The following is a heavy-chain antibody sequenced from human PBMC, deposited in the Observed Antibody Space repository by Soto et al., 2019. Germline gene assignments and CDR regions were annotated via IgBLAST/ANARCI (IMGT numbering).Heavy chain of an antibody. CDR1: GGSISSSNW. D-gene: IGHD6-19*01. V-gene: IGHV4-4*02. CDR3: ARVAVAGTRVDY. J-gene: IGHJ4*02. CDR2: IYHSGST. Sequence: QVQLQESGPGLVKPSGTLSLTCAVSGGSISSSNWWSWVRQPPGKGLEWIGEIYHSGSTNYNPSLQSRVPLSVDQSQNQFSLKLSSVTAADTAVYYCARVAVAGTRVDYWGQGTLVTVSS.